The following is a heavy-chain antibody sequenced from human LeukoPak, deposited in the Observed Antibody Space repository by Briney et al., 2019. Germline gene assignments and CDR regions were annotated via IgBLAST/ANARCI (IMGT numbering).Heavy chain of an antibody. V-gene: IGHV3-21*01. J-gene: IGHJ4*02. CDR1: GFTFSSYS. CDR3: ARDVGSSSSRVCDY. Sequence: PGGSLRLSCAASGFTFSSYSMNWVRQAPGKGLEWVSIISSSSSYIYYTDSVKGRFTISRDNAKNSLYLQMNSLRAEDTAVYYCARDVGSSSSRVCDYWGQGTLVTVSS. CDR2: ISSSSSYI. D-gene: IGHD6-6*01.